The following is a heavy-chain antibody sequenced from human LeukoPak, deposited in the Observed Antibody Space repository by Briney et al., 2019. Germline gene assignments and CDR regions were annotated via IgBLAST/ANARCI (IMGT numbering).Heavy chain of an antibody. J-gene: IGHJ6*02. CDR3: SREQYTSGGSGWFGMDV. D-gene: IGHD6-19*01. V-gene: IGHV4-59*12. CDR2: IHQSGST. CDR1: GGSLSTYY. Sequence: SETLSLTCSVSGGSLSTYYWTWTRQPPGKGLEWIGFIHQSGSTEYNPSLKSRVTMSLDASRNQFSLKMSTVTAADTAVYYCSREQYTSGGSGWFGMDVWGQGTTVTVSS.